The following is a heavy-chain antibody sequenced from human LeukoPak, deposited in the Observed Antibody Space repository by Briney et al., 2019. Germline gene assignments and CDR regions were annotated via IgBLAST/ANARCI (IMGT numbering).Heavy chain of an antibody. CDR1: GYTFTSYG. Sequence: EASVKVSCKASGYTFTSYGISWVRQAPGQGLEWMGWISAYNGNTNYAQKLQGRVTMTTDTSTSTAYMELRSLRSGDTAVYYCARVRCSSTSCYTRSPYYYYGMDVWGQGTTVTVSS. J-gene: IGHJ6*02. CDR2: ISAYNGNT. D-gene: IGHD2-2*02. V-gene: IGHV1-18*01. CDR3: ARVRCSSTSCYTRSPYYYYGMDV.